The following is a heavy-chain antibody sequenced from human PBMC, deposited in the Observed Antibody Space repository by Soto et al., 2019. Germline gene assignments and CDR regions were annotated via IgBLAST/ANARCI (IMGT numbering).Heavy chain of an antibody. CDR3: ARDLAKGGGSAGFDY. Sequence: QVQLLQSGAEVKKPGASVKVSCKASGDTFTANYIHWVRQAPGQGFEWMGWINPKSGGTKYPQKFQDRVIMTKDTSLSTVYMTLTRLTSDDTAVYYCARDLAKGGGSAGFDYWGQGTLVTVSS. D-gene: IGHD1-26*01. J-gene: IGHJ4*02. CDR1: GDTFTANY. V-gene: IGHV1-2*02. CDR2: INPKSGGT.